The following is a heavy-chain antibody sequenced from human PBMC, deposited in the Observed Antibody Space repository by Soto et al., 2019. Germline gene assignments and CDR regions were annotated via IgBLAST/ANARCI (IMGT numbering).Heavy chain of an antibody. CDR2: IYYSGST. Sequence: SETLSLTCTVSGGSISSGDYYWSWIRQPPGKGLEWIGYIYYSGSTYYNPSLKSRVTISVDTSKNQFSLKLSSVTAADTAVYYCARDRAVLPNKTWIHYWGQGTLVTVSS. V-gene: IGHV4-30-4*01. J-gene: IGHJ4*02. D-gene: IGHD1-1*01. CDR3: ARDRAVLPNKTWIHY. CDR1: GGSISSGDYY.